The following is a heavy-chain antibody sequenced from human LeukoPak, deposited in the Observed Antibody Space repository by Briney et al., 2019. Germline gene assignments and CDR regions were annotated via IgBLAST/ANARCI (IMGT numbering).Heavy chain of an antibody. CDR3: AKPQKAMVVINPFDY. CDR2: IKQDGIEK. Sequence: PGGSLRLSCAASGFTLSNHWMIWVRQAPGKGLECVANIKQDGIEKYYLDSVKGRFTISRDNAKNSLYLQMNSLRAEDTALYYCAKPQKAMVVINPFDYWGQGTLVTVSS. D-gene: IGHD3-22*01. V-gene: IGHV3-7*03. J-gene: IGHJ4*02. CDR1: GFTLSNHW.